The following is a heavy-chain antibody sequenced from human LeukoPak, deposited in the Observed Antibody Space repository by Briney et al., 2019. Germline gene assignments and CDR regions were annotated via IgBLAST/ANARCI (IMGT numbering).Heavy chain of an antibody. CDR1: GFTFSSYA. CDR2: ISGSGGST. D-gene: IGHD3-22*01. V-gene: IGHV3-23*01. J-gene: IGHJ4*02. Sequence: PGGSLRLSCAASGFTFSSYAMSWVRQAPGKGLEWVSAISGSGGSTYYADSVKGRFTISRDNSKNTLYLQMNSLRAEDTAVYYCAKDGEPNYYDSSGYYGYWGQGTLVTVSS. CDR3: AKDGEPNYYDSSGYYGY.